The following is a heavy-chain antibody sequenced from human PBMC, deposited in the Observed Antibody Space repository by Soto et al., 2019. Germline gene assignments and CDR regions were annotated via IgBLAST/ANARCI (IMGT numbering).Heavy chain of an antibody. CDR2: IWYDGSNK. Sequence: QVQLVESGGGVVQPGRSLRLSCAASGFTFSSYGMHWVRQAPGKGLEWVAVIWYDGSNKYYADSVKGRFTISRDNSKNTLYLQMNSLRAEDTAVYYCARALRTDTDDGRTGVGAFDIWGQGTMVTVSS. V-gene: IGHV3-33*01. J-gene: IGHJ3*02. CDR1: GFTFSSYG. D-gene: IGHD3-3*01. CDR3: ARALRTDTDDGRTGVGAFDI.